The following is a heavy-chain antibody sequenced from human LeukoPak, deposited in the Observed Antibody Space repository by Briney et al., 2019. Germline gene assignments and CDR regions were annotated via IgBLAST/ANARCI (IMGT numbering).Heavy chain of an antibody. Sequence: GGSLRLSCAASGFTFSNACMSWVRRAPGKGLEWVGRIKSKTEGGTTDYAAPVKGRFTISRDDSKNTLYLQMNSLNTEDTAVYYCTTGSQITIFGVAQGAFDIWGQGTMVTVSS. CDR3: TTGSQITIFGVAQGAFDI. CDR2: IKSKTEGGTT. V-gene: IGHV3-15*01. D-gene: IGHD3-3*01. J-gene: IGHJ3*02. CDR1: GFTFSNAC.